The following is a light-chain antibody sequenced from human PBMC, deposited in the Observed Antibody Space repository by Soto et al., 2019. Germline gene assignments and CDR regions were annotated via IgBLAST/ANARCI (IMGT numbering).Light chain of an antibody. J-gene: IGLJ1*01. CDR3: SSDAGSRNV. CDR2: EVN. CDR1: TRDVGSYIF. V-gene: IGLV2-8*01. Sequence: QSALTQPPSASGSPGQSVTISCTGATRDVGSYIFVSWYQQHPGKAPKRLTYEVNKRPSGVTDRFSGSKSGNTASLNVSGLQAEDEADYYCSSDAGSRNVFGTGTKLTVL.